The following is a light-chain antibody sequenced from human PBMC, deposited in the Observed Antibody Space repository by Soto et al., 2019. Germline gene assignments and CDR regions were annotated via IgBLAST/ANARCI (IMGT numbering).Light chain of an antibody. Sequence: DIQMTQSPSTLSASVGDKVTITCRASQTINNWLAWYQQKPGKAPKLLIYKASGLESGVPSRFSGSGSGTEFTLTISSLQPDDFVTYYCQQYSSYSLFTFGPGTKVDIK. V-gene: IGKV1-5*03. CDR1: QTINNW. J-gene: IGKJ3*01. CDR2: KAS. CDR3: QQYSSYSLFT.